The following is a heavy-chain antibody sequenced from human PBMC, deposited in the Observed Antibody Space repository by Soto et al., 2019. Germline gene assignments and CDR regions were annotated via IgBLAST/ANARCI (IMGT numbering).Heavy chain of an antibody. J-gene: IGHJ4*02. V-gene: IGHV3-23*01. CDR3: AKDRHIVVVTALYFDY. CDR2: ISGSGGST. Sequence: EVQLLESGGGLVQPGGSLRLSCAASGFTFSSYAMSWVRQAPGKGLEWVSAISGSGGSTYYADSVKGRFTISRDNSKNTLYLQMNSLRAHDTAVDYTAKDRHIVVVTALYFDYWGQGTLVTVSS. D-gene: IGHD2-21*02. CDR1: GFTFSSYA.